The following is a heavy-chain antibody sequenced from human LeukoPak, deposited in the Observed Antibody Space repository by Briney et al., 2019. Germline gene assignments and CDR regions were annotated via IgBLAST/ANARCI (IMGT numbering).Heavy chain of an antibody. J-gene: IGHJ4*02. V-gene: IGHV3-23*01. CDR3: AKDPISDYVWGAREFDY. CDR2: ISGDGTRT. CDR1: GFTFSDYY. D-gene: IGHD3-16*01. Sequence: PGGSLRLSCAASGFTFSDYYMSWIRQAPVKGLEWVSAISGDGTRTYYADSVKGRFTISRDNSKNTLYLEMNSLRAEDTAVYYCAKDPISDYVWGAREFDYWGQGTLVTVSS.